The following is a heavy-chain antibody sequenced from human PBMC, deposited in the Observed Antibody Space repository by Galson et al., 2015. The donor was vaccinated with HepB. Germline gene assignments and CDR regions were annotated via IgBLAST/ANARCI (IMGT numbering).Heavy chain of an antibody. CDR2: IHPKTGGT. CDR3: ASLMATTN. D-gene: IGHD5-12*01. J-gene: IGHJ4*02. CDR1: GYTFTDYY. Sequence: SVKVSCKASGYTFTDYYLHWIRQAPGQGLELMGRIHPKTGGTFYAQKFQGRVTMTSDTSITTAHVELSSLTSDDTAVYYCASLMATTNWGQGTLVTVSP. V-gene: IGHV1-2*06.